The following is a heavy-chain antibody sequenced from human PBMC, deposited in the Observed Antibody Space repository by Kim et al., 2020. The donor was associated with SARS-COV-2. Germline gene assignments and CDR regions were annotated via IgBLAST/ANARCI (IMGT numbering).Heavy chain of an antibody. CDR1: GFSLSIYS. Sequence: GGSLRLSCAASGFSLSIYSMSWFRQAPGKGLEWVSFISTGSNIVYYADSVRGRFTISRDNAKNSLYLQMTSLRAEDTAVYYCARDHIGSYWEEALDCWGQGTLVTVSS. CDR3: ARDHIGSYWEEALDC. CDR2: ISTGSNIV. J-gene: IGHJ4*02. D-gene: IGHD1-26*01. V-gene: IGHV3-48*01.